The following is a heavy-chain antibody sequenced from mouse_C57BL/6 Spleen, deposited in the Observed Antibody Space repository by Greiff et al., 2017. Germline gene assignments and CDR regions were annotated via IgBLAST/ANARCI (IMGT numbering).Heavy chain of an antibody. D-gene: IGHD1-1*01. CDR3: ARDLVITTVVDWCFDV. J-gene: IGHJ1*03. CDR1: GYTFTDYN. CDR2: INPNNGGT. V-gene: IGHV1-22*01. Sequence: VHVKQSGPELVKPGASVKMSCKASGYTFTDYNMHWVKQSHGKSLEWIGYINPNNGGTSYNQKFKGKATLTVNKSSSTAYMELRSLTSEDSAVYYCARDLVITTVVDWCFDVWGTGTTVTVSS.